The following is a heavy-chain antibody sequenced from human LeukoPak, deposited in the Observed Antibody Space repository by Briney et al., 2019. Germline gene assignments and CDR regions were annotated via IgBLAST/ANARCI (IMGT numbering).Heavy chain of an antibody. CDR1: GGTFSSYA. CDR3: AKGPEKTYYYDSSGYYQYAFDI. Sequence: GASVKVSCKASGGTFSSYAISWVRQAPGQGLEWMGGIIPIFGTANYAQKFQGRVTITADKSTSTAYMELSSLRSEDTAVYYCAKGPEKTYYYDSSGYYQYAFDIWGQGTMVTVSS. D-gene: IGHD3-22*01. CDR2: IIPIFGTA. J-gene: IGHJ3*02. V-gene: IGHV1-69*06.